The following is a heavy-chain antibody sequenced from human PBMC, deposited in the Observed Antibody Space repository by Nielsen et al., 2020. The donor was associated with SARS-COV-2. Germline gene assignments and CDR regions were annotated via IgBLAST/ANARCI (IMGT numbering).Heavy chain of an antibody. J-gene: IGHJ6*02. Sequence: WIRQPPGKGLEWIGYINGSGKTYYNASLKSRLTPSVDTSKNHSSLNLRSLTATDTAVYYCARGRHAFGMGVCGQGTTDNV. CDR2: INGSGKT. V-gene: IGHV4-30-4*08. D-gene: IGHD6-6*01. CDR3: ARGRHAFGMGV.